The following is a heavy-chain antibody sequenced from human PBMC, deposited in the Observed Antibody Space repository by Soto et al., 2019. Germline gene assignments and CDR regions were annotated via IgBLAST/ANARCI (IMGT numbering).Heavy chain of an antibody. V-gene: IGHV1-69*12. D-gene: IGHD3-10*01. CDR3: ERVGGSVSYRDYAMGV. Sequence: QVQLVQSGAEVKKPGSSVKVSCKASGGTFSSYTITWVRQAPGQGLEWMGGIIPIFGTANYAQKFQGRVTITADESTSTAYMELSSLRSEDTAVYYCERVGGSVSYRDYAMGVWGQWTTVTVSS. CDR2: IIPIFGTA. CDR1: GGTFSSYT. J-gene: IGHJ6*02.